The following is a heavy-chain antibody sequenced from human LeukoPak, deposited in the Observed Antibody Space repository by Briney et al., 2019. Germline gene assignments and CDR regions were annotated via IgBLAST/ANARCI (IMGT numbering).Heavy chain of an antibody. D-gene: IGHD3-16*01. CDR2: IDASGST. V-gene: IGHV4-4*07. CDR3: ARLLGLRPRNYYYYYMDV. Sequence: SETLSLTCTVSGGSISSHYWSWIRQSAGKGLEWIGRIDASGSTRFNPSLKSRVTISVDTSKNQFSLKLSSVTAADTAVYYCARLLGLRPRNYYYYYMDVWGKGTTVTISS. CDR1: GGSISSHY. J-gene: IGHJ6*03.